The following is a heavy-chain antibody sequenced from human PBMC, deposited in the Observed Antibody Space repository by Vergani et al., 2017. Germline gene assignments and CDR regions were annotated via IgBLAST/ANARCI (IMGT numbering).Heavy chain of an antibody. V-gene: IGHV4-34*01. Sequence: QVQLQQWGAGLLKPSETLSLTCAVHGGSFSGYYWSWIRQPPGKGLEWIGEINHSGSTNYNPSLKSRVTISVDTSKNQFSLKLSSVTAADTAVYYCARAYGYSSGWYRPWGQGTLVTVSS. CDR1: GGSFSGYY. CDR3: ARAYGYSSGWYRP. CDR2: INHSGST. D-gene: IGHD6-19*01. J-gene: IGHJ5*02.